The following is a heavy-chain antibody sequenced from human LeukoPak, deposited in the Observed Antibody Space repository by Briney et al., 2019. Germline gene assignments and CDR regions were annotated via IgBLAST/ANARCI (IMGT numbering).Heavy chain of an antibody. CDR3: ARGGYSSGWTYFDY. V-gene: IGHV4-59*01. J-gene: IGHJ4*02. D-gene: IGHD6-19*01. CDR2: VSDSGSP. CDR1: GGSISSYY. Sequence: PSETLSLTCTVSGGSISSYYWSWIRQPPGKGLEWIGYVSDSGSPNYNPSLKSRVTISVNTAKNQFSLKLSSVTAADTAVYYCARGGYSSGWTYFDYWGQGTLVTVYS.